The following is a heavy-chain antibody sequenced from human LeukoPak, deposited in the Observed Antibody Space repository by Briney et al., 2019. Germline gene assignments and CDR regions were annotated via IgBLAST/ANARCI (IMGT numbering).Heavy chain of an antibody. D-gene: IGHD1-26*01. CDR2: IIPIFGTA. Sequence: AASVKVSCKASGGTFSSYAISWVRQAPGQGLEWMGGIIPIFGTANYAQKFQGRVTITADESTSTAYMELSSLRSEDTAVYYCASSTNKWELPGYWGQGTLVTVSS. CDR3: ASSTNKWELPGY. V-gene: IGHV1-69*01. J-gene: IGHJ4*02. CDR1: GGTFSSYA.